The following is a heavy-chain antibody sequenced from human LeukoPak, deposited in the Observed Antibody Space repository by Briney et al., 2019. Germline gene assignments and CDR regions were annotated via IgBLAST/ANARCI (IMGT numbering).Heavy chain of an antibody. J-gene: IGHJ4*02. CDR3: ARDNGDYAADFDY. Sequence: GGSLRLSCVASGFTFSTYSMNWVRQAPGKGLEWVSSFSRSSTYIYYADSVKGRFTISRDNAKNSLYLQMNSLRAEDTAVYYCARDNGDYAADFDYWGQGTLVTVSS. D-gene: IGHD4-17*01. CDR2: FSRSSTYI. CDR1: GFTFSTYS. V-gene: IGHV3-21*06.